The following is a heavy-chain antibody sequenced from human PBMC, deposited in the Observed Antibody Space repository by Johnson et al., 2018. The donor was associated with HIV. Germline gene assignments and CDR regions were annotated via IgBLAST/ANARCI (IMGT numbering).Heavy chain of an antibody. Sequence: QMLLVESGGGVVQPGRSLRLSCAASGFTFSSYGMHWVRQAPGKGLEWVAVIWYDGSNEYYADSVKGRFTISRDNSKNTLYLQMNSLRAEDTAVYYCAKPFPSGFAHLETAFDIWGQVTMVTVSS. CDR1: GFTFSSYG. J-gene: IGHJ3*02. CDR2: IWYDGSNE. CDR3: AKPFPSGFAHLETAFDI. V-gene: IGHV3-33*06. D-gene: IGHD2/OR15-2a*01.